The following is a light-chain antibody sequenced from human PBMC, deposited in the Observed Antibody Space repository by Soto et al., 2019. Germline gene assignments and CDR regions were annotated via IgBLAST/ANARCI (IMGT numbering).Light chain of an antibody. CDR1: SSDIGGYKY. J-gene: IGLJ3*02. V-gene: IGLV2-8*01. Sequence: QSALTQPPSASGSPGQSVTISCTGTSSDIGGYKYVSWYQQHTGKAPKLLIYEVSKRPSGVPDRFSGSKSGNTASLTVSGLQAADEADYYCSSCAGSYNWVFGGGTKLTVL. CDR2: EVS. CDR3: SSCAGSYNWV.